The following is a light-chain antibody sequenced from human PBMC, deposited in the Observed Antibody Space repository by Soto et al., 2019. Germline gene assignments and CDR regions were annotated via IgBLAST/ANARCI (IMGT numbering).Light chain of an antibody. CDR1: QSVSSTY. V-gene: IGKV3-20*01. Sequence: IVLTQSPGTLSLSPGERATPHSSATQSVSSTYLAWYRHKPGQAPRLLIYGASSRAAGIPDRFSVSGSGTDFTLTISRLETEDFAVYSCNHFGSSRQTFGQGTEVDIK. J-gene: IGKJ2*01. CDR3: NHFGSSRQT. CDR2: GAS.